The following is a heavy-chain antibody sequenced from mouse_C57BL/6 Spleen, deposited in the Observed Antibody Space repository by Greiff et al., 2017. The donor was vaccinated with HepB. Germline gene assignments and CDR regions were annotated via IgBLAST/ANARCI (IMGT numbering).Heavy chain of an antibody. Sequence: EVKVVESGGGLVQPGGSLKLSCAASGFTFSDYYMYWVRQTPEKRLEWVAYISNGGGSTYYPDTVKGRFTISRDNAKNTLYPQMSRLKSEDTAMYYCARQGTTGTLYFDYWGQGTTLTVSS. CDR1: GFTFSDYY. CDR3: ARQGTTGTLYFDY. J-gene: IGHJ2*01. V-gene: IGHV5-12*01. D-gene: IGHD4-1*01. CDR2: ISNGGGST.